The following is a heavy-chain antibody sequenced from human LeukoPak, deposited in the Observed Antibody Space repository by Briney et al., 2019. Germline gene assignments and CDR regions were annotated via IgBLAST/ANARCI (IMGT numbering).Heavy chain of an antibody. J-gene: IGHJ6*03. CDR1: GGSISSGSYY. V-gene: IGHV4-61*02. CDR2: IYTSGST. CDR3: ARGGTTVTWYYYYYYMDV. D-gene: IGHD4-11*01. Sequence: PSETLSLTCTVSGGSISSGSYYWSWIRQPAGKGLEWIGRIYTSGSTNYNPSLKSRVTISVDTSKNQFSLKLSSVTAADTAVYYCARGGTTVTWYYYYYYMDVWGKGTTVTVSS.